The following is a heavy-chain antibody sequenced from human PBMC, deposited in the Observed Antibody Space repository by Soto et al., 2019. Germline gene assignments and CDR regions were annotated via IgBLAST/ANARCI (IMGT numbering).Heavy chain of an antibody. CDR2: ISYDGSNK. Sequence: PGGSLRLSCAASGFTFSSYAMHWVRQAPGKGLEWVAVISYDGSNKYYADSVKGRFTISRDNSKNTLYLQMNSLRAEDTAVYYCARVVPAAMSYYYYGMDVWGQGTTVTVSS. V-gene: IGHV3-30-3*01. CDR1: GFTFSSYA. J-gene: IGHJ6*02. CDR3: ARVVPAAMSYYYYGMDV. D-gene: IGHD2-2*01.